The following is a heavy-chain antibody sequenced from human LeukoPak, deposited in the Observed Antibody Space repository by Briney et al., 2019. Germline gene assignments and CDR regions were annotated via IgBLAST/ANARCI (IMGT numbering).Heavy chain of an antibody. CDR2: ISWSGGAL. J-gene: IGHJ4*02. CDR1: GFIFDDYD. CDR3: AKGSAAGVTD. V-gene: IGHV3-9*01. D-gene: IGHD2-21*02. Sequence: GGRLRLSCVVSGFIFDDYDMHWVRQAPGKGLEWVSGISWSGGALAYADSVKGRVTISRDNDKNSLYLQMNSLRAEDTALYYCAKGSAAGVTDWGRGTLVIVSS.